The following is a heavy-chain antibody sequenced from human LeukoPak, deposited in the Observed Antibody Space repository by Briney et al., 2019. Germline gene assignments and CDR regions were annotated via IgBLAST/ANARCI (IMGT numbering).Heavy chain of an antibody. J-gene: IGHJ5*02. CDR3: ARNYHDSSGYYYDLFDA. CDR2: IIPIFGTA. Sequence: SVKVSCKASGGTFSSYAISWVRQAPGQGLEWMGGIIPIFGTANYAQKVQGRVTITADESTSTAYMELCSLRSEDTAVFYCARNYHDSSGYYYDLFDAWGQGTLVTASS. D-gene: IGHD3-22*01. CDR1: GGTFSSYA. V-gene: IGHV1-69*13.